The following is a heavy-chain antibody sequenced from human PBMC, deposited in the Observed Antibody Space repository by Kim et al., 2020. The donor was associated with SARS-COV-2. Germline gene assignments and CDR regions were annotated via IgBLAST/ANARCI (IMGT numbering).Heavy chain of an antibody. V-gene: IGHV3-23*01. CDR3: AKDRGAGSSWFY. Sequence: GGSLRLSCAASGFTFSNYAMSWVRQAPGRGLEWVSVISGSGDITYYADSVKGRFTISRDNSKNTLYLQMNSLRAEDTAVYYCAKDRGAGSSWFYWGQGTLVTVSS. CDR2: ISGSGDIT. CDR1: GFTFSNYA. J-gene: IGHJ4*02. D-gene: IGHD6-13*01.